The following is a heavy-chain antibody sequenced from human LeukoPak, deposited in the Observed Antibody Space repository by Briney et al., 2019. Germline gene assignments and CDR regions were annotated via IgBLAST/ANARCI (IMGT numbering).Heavy chain of an antibody. V-gene: IGHV3-48*04. Sequence: PGGSLRLSCAASGFTFSSYWMSWVRQAPGKGLEWVSYISSSGSTIYYADSVKGRFTISRDNAKNSLYLQMNSLRAEDTAVYYCASQDCSSTSCYLSAFDIWGQGTMVTVSS. CDR2: ISSSGSTI. CDR1: GFTFSSYW. J-gene: IGHJ3*02. CDR3: ASQDCSSTSCYLSAFDI. D-gene: IGHD2-2*01.